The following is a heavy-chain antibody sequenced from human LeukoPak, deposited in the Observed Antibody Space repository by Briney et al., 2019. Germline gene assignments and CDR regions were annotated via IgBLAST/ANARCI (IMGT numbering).Heavy chain of an antibody. CDR3: AKDAYYYGSGGGAFDI. Sequence: GGSLRLSCAASGFTFTNYAMSWVRQAPGKGLEWVSGISGSGGSTYYAASVKGRFTISRDNSKNTLFLQMNSLRAADTAVYYCAKDAYYYGSGGGAFDIWGQGTMVTVSS. J-gene: IGHJ3*02. V-gene: IGHV3-23*01. CDR1: GFTFTNYA. CDR2: ISGSGGST. D-gene: IGHD3-10*01.